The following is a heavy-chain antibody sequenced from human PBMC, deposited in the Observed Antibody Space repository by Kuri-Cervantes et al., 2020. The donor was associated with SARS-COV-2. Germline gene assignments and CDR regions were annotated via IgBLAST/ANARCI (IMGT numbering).Heavy chain of an antibody. CDR3: ARGYPAPGDYYYYGMDV. J-gene: IGHJ6*02. V-gene: IGHV3-48*04. Sequence: GESLKISCAASGFTFSGSAMHWVRQASGKGLEWVSYISSSGSTMYYADSVKGRFTISRDNAKNSLYLQMNSLRAEDTAVYYCARGYPAPGDYYYYGMDVWGQGTTVTVSS. CDR2: ISSSGSTM. CDR1: GFTFSGSA. D-gene: IGHD1-14*01.